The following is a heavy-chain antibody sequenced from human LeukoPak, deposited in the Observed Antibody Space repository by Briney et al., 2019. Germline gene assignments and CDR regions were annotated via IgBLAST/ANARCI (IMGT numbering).Heavy chain of an antibody. J-gene: IGHJ4*02. D-gene: IGHD4-23*01. V-gene: IGHV3-23*01. CDR2: ISGSGGST. CDR3: AKDFVHTLATVVMKGGYFDY. CDR1: GFTFSSYA. Sequence: PGGSLRLSCAASGFTFSSYAMSWVRQAPGKGLEWVSAISGSGGSTYYADSVKGRFTISRDNSKNTLYLQMNSLRAEDTAVYYCAKDFVHTLATVVMKGGYFDYWGQGTLVTVSP.